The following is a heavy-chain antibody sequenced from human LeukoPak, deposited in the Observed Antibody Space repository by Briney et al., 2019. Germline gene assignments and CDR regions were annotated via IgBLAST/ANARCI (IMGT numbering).Heavy chain of an antibody. Sequence: SETLSLTCTVSGGSISSSSNYWGWIRQPPGKGLEWIGEIYHSGSTNYNPSLTSRVTISVDKSKNQFSLRLSSVTAADTAVYYCARDVKYSGSGSYYYYMDVWGKGTTVTVSS. CDR1: GGSISSSSNY. CDR2: IYHSGST. D-gene: IGHD3-10*01. V-gene: IGHV4-39*07. CDR3: ARDVKYSGSGSYYYYMDV. J-gene: IGHJ6*03.